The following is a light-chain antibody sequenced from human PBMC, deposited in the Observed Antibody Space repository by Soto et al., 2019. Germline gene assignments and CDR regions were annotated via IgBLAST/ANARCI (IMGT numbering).Light chain of an antibody. Sequence: EIVLKQSPGTLSLSPGERATLSCRASQTVSSRYGGRDPQTPWQAPRALLYGSSNRATGIPDRFRGRGSWTDFTLTLSRLELEDFAAYYCHQYCNLPLTFGGGTKVDNK. CDR1: QTVSSRY. J-gene: IGKJ4*01. V-gene: IGKV3-20*01. CDR3: HQYCNLPLT. CDR2: GSS.